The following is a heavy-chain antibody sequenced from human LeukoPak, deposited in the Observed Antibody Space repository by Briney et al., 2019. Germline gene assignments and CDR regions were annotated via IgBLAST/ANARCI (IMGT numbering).Heavy chain of an antibody. Sequence: GASVKVSCKASGYTFTGYYMHWVRQAPGQGLEWMGWINPNSGGTNYAQKFQGRVTMTRDTSISTAYMELSRLRSDDTAVYYCARGMITFGGVISYAFDIWGQGTMVTVSS. D-gene: IGHD3-16*02. V-gene: IGHV1-2*02. CDR3: ARGMITFGGVISYAFDI. CDR1: GYTFTGYY. CDR2: INPNSGGT. J-gene: IGHJ3*02.